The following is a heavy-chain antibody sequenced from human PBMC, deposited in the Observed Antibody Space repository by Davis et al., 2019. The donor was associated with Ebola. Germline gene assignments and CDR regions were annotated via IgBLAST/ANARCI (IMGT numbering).Heavy chain of an antibody. J-gene: IGHJ4*02. CDR3: ARQRLGYCSGGSCYGYYFDY. CDR2: IYYSGST. CDR1: GGSISSSSYY. D-gene: IGHD2-15*01. Sequence: SETLSLTCTVSGGSISSSSYYWGWIRQPPGKGLEWIGSIYYSGSTYYNPSLKSRVTISVDTSKNQFSLKLSSVTAADTAVYYCARQRLGYCSGGSCYGYYFDYWGQGTLVTVSS. V-gene: IGHV4-39*01.